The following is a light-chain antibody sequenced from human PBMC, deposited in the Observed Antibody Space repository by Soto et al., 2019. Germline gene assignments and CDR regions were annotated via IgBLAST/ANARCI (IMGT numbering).Light chain of an antibody. Sequence: QSVLTHPPSVSWAPGQRVTISCTGTSSNSGAGYEVHWYHQLPGTAPKFLVSGNDNRPSGVPDRLSASKSGTSGSLAITGLQAEDEGHYYCQSYDRGLTAYVFGTGTKVTVL. CDR2: GND. CDR3: QSYDRGLTAYV. CDR1: SSNSGAGYE. V-gene: IGLV1-40*01. J-gene: IGLJ1*01.